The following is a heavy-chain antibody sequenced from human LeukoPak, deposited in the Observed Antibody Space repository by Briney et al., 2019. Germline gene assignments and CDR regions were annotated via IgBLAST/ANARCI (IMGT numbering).Heavy chain of an antibody. CDR2: INPNSGGT. V-gene: IGHV1-2*02. Sequence: ASVKVSCKASGYTFTGYYMHWVRQAPGQGLEWMGWINPNSGGTNYAQKFQGRVTMTRDTSISTAYMELSRLGSDDTAVYYCARDPDTEYYFDYWGQGTLVTVSS. D-gene: IGHD5-18*01. J-gene: IGHJ4*02. CDR3: ARDPDTEYYFDY. CDR1: GYTFTGYY.